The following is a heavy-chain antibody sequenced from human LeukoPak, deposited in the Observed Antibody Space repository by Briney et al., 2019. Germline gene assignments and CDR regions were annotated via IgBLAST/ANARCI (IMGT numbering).Heavy chain of an antibody. CDR3: ARKAGGYSYGPLDY. J-gene: IGHJ4*02. V-gene: IGHV3-74*01. CDR2: INSDGSST. Sequence: GGSLRLSCAASGFTFSAFWMHWVRQAPGKGLVWVSRINSDGSSTSYADSVKGRFTISRDNAKNTLYLQMNSLRAEDTAVYYCARKAGGYSYGPLDYWGQGTLVTVSS. CDR1: GFTFSAFW. D-gene: IGHD5-18*01.